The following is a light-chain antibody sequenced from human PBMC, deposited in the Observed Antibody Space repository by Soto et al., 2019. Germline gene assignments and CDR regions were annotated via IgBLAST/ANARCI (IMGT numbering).Light chain of an antibody. Sequence: TQSLATVNLSPRERATLSCRASQSVSRNLAWYQQKPGQAPRLLIYRASTRATGIPARFSGSGSGTDFSLSISSLQPEDFAVYYCQQRTDWHRTFGQGAKVDIK. V-gene: IGKV3-11*01. CDR3: QQRTDWHRT. CDR1: QSVSRN. J-gene: IGKJ1*01. CDR2: RAS.